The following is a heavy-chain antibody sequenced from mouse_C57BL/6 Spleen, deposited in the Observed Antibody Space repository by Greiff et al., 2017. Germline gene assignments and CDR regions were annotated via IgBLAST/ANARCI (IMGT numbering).Heavy chain of an antibody. J-gene: IGHJ4*01. Sequence: QVQLQQPGAELVKPGASVKLSCKASGYTFTSYWLHWVKQRPGQGLEWIGMIHPNSGSTNYNEKFKSKATLTVDKSSSTAYMQLSSLTSEDSAVYYCARDEGKYYAMDYGGQGTSVTVSS. CDR3: ARDEGKYYAMDY. CDR1: GYTFTSYW. CDR2: IHPNSGST. V-gene: IGHV1-64*01. D-gene: IGHD2-1*01.